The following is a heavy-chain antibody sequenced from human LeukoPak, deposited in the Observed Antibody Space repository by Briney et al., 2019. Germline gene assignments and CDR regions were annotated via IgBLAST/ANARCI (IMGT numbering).Heavy chain of an antibody. CDR3: AVGYSSGWTRPLDY. CDR2: ISSNAGST. D-gene: IGHD6-19*01. CDR1: GFSFSNYA. J-gene: IGHJ4*02. V-gene: IGHV3-64*01. Sequence: GGSLRLSCAASGFSFSNYAMHWVRQAPGKGLGYVSAISSNAGSTYYANHVKGRFTISRDNTKDTVYLQMGSLRAEDMAVYYCAVGYSSGWTRPLDYWGQGTLVTVSS.